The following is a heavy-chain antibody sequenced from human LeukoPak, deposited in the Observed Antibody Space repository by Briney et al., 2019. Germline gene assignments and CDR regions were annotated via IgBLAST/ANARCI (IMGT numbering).Heavy chain of an antibody. CDR1: GGSISSGDYY. CDR3: ATARRLLWFGPDAFDI. J-gene: IGHJ3*02. V-gene: IGHV4-31*03. CDR2: IYYSGST. D-gene: IGHD3-10*01. Sequence: NPSQTLSLTCTVSGGSISSGDYYWSWIRQPPGKGLEWIGYIYYSGSTYYNPSLKSRVTISVDTSKNQFSLKLSSVTAADTAVYYCATARRLLWFGPDAFDIWGQGTMVTVSS.